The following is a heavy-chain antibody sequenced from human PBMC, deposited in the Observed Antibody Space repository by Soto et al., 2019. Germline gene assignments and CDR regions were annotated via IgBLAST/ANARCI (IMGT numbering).Heavy chain of an antibody. Sequence: GASVKLSCKASVFSVDTTYCIHWVRRAPGQGLEWMGSINPNSGDTNYAQNFQGRVTMTRDTSISTAYMEVSSLTSDDTAVYYCGSPRSGPSPDVGHWGHGTVVTVSS. CDR1: VFSVDTTYC. CDR3: GSPRSGPSPDVGH. CDR2: INPNSGDT. J-gene: IGHJ4*01. D-gene: IGHD2-15*01. V-gene: IGHV1-2*02.